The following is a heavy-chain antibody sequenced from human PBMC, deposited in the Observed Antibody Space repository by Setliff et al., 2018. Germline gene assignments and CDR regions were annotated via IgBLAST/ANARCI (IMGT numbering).Heavy chain of an antibody. D-gene: IGHD3-9*01. Sequence: PSETLSLTCAVYGGSFRGFYWTWIRQPPGKGLEWIGEINHSGSSVYDPSLESRVSISVDTSKNQISLNLNSVTVADTAVYYCARQIRPGIALTGDLDYWGQGALVTVSS. CDR3: ARQIRPGIALTGDLDY. CDR1: GGSFRGFY. J-gene: IGHJ4*02. V-gene: IGHV4-34*01. CDR2: INHSGSS.